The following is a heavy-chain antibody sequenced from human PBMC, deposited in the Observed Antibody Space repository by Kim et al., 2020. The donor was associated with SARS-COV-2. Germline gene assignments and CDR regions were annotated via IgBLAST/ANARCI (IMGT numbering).Heavy chain of an antibody. D-gene: IGHD4-17*01. CDR1: GFTFSGSA. J-gene: IGHJ4*02. CDR2: IRSKANSYAT. Sequence: GGSLRLSCAASGFTFSGSAMHWVRQASGKGLEWVGRIRSKANSYATAYAASVKGRFTISRDDSKNTAYLQMNSLKTEDTAVYYCTRMTIGEGGDYWGQGTLVTVSS. CDR3: TRMTIGEGGDY. V-gene: IGHV3-73*01.